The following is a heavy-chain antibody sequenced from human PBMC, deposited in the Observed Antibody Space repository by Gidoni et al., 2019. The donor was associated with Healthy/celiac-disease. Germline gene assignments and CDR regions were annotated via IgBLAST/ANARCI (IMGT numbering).Heavy chain of an antibody. V-gene: IGHV3-30*18. CDR2: ISYDGSNK. Sequence: QVQLVESGGGVVQPGRSLRLSCAASGFTFSSYGMHWVRQAPGKGLEWVAVISYDGSNKYYADSVKGRFTISRDNSKNTLYLQMNSLRAEDTAVYYCAKDQPLCKDGGSCYPNFFDYWGQGTLVTVSS. D-gene: IGHD2-15*01. J-gene: IGHJ4*02. CDR3: AKDQPLCKDGGSCYPNFFDY. CDR1: GFTFSSYG.